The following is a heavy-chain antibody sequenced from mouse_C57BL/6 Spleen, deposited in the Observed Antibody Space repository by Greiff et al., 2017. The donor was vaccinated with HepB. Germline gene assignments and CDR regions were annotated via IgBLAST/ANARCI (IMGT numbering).Heavy chain of an antibody. Sequence: EVQLQQSGAELVRPGASVKLSCTASGFNIKDDYMHWVKQRPEQGLEWIGWIDPENGDTEYASKFQGKATITADTSSTTAYLQLSSLTSEDTAVYYCTTGDYGSSYGAYWGQGTLVTVSA. CDR3: TTGDYGSSYGAY. J-gene: IGHJ3*01. CDR2: IDPENGDT. V-gene: IGHV14-4*01. CDR1: GFNIKDDY. D-gene: IGHD1-1*01.